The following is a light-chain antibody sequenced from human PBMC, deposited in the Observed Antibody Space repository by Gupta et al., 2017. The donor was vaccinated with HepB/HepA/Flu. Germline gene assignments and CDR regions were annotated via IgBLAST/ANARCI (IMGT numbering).Light chain of an antibody. V-gene: IGKV1-16*02. CDR2: FAS. Sequence: DIQSTQSPSSLSASVGDTVTITCRASQGVNNYLAWFQQKPGEAPKSLIHFASSLQSGVPSKFSGSGSGTXFTLTIXGLQPEDFATYYCHQYDSFPLTFGXGTKVEI. J-gene: IGKJ4*01. CDR3: HQYDSFPLT. CDR1: QGVNNY.